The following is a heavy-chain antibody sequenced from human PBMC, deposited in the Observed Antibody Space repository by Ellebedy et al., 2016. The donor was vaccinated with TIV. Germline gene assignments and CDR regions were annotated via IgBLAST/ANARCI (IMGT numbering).Heavy chain of an antibody. CDR3: GRVPSGYSVGWIIDY. D-gene: IGHD6-19*01. CDR2: VNPGSGST. V-gene: IGHV1-8*01. J-gene: IGHJ4*02. Sequence: ASVKVSCKASGYTFTSYDINWLRPAPGQGLEWMGWVNPGSGSTGYSHKFQGRVSMTSDTSIRTAYLETSGLTSDDTAVYYCGRVPSGYSVGWIIDYWGQGTLVTVSS. CDR1: GYTFTSYD.